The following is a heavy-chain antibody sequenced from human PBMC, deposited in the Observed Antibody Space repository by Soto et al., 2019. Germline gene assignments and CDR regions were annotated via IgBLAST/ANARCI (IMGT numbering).Heavy chain of an antibody. V-gene: IGHV5-51*01. CDR1: GYSFTNYW. J-gene: IGHJ5*02. Sequence: PVESLKISCKGSGYSFTNYWIGWVRQIPWKGLEWMGTIYLGDSYTRYSPSFQGRVTISADKSISAAELQWGSLKASDTAMYYCARANVWNAGLFAINSCERWGKGNLVSVSS. CDR2: IYLGDSYT. D-gene: IGHD1-1*01. CDR3: ARANVWNAGLFAINSCER.